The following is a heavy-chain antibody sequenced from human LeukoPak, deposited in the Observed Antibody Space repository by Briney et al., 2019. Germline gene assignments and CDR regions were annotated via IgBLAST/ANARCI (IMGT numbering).Heavy chain of an antibody. CDR2: IRAYNGNT. CDR3: AREDVLLWFGDASLGYFDL. CDR1: GYTFTSYG. J-gene: IGHJ2*01. Sequence: ASVKVSCKASGYTFTSYGISWVRQAPGQGLEWMGWIRAYNGNTNYAQKLQGRVTMTTDTSTSTAYMELGSLRSDDTAVYYCAREDVLLWFGDASLGYFDLWGRGTLVTVSS. D-gene: IGHD3-10*01. V-gene: IGHV1-18*01.